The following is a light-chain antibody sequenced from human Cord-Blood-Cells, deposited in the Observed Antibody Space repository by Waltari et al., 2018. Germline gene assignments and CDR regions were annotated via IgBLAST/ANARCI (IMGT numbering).Light chain of an antibody. CDR2: AAY. J-gene: IGKJ4*02. CDR3: RQDYDYPPA. Sequence: AIQMSQSPSFLSDSVGDRVTITCPASQGIRNDLGCYQQKPGKALKLLIYAAYSLETGVPSGFIGSGSGSGFTLTISILETEDLTTYYCRQDYDYPPAFCGGTMVGIK. V-gene: IGKV1-6*01. CDR1: QGIRND.